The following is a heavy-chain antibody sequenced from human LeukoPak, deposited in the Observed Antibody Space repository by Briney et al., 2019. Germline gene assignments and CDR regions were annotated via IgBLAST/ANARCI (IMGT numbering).Heavy chain of an antibody. Sequence: GSLRLSCAASGFTFSSYAMSWVRQAPGKGLEWVSSISSSSSYIYYADSVKGRFTISRDNTKNSLYLQMNSLRAEDTAVYYCARDSPYGTAGYWGQGTLVTVSS. J-gene: IGHJ4*02. CDR3: ARDSPYGTAGY. D-gene: IGHD2-8*02. CDR1: GFTFSSYA. V-gene: IGHV3-21*01. CDR2: ISSSSSYI.